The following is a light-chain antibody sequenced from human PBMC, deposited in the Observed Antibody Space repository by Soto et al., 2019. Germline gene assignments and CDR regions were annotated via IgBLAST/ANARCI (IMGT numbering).Light chain of an antibody. CDR1: SSDVGGYNY. V-gene: IGLV2-14*01. CDR2: DVS. CDR3: RSYTTSRTYV. Sequence: QSALTQPASVSGSPGQSITISCTGTSSDVGGYNYVSWHQQHPGKVPKLMIYDVSYRPSGVSNRFSGSKSGNTASLTISGLQAEDEADYYCRSYTTSRTYVFGTGTKVTVL. J-gene: IGLJ1*01.